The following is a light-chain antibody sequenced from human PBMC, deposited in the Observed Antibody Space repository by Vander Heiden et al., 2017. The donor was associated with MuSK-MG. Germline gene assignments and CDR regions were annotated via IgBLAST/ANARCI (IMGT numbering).Light chain of an antibody. CDR3: QSYESSRRAWV. Sequence: QSVLTQPPSVSGAPGQRVTISCTGSSSNIGAGYDVQWYQQLPGIAPKLLIYVNNNRPSGVPDRFSGSKSGTSASLAITGLQPEDEADYYCQSYESSRRAWVFGGGTKLTVL. J-gene: IGLJ3*02. V-gene: IGLV1-40*01. CDR2: VNN. CDR1: SSNIGAGYD.